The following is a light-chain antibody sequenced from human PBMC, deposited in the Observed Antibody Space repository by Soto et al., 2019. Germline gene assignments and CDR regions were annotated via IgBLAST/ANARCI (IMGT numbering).Light chain of an antibody. J-gene: IGLJ2*01. Sequence: QSALTQPASVSGSPGQSITISCTATSSDIGSYNLVSWYQHHPGKAPKLMIYEVSERPSGVSHRFSGSMSGNTASLTISGLQAEDEADYYCCSYAGSSTLVFGAGTKLTVL. V-gene: IGLV2-23*02. CDR1: SSDIGSYNL. CDR3: CSYAGSSTLV. CDR2: EVS.